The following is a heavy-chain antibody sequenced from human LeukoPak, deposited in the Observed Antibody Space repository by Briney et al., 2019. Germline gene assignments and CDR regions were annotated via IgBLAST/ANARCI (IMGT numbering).Heavy chain of an antibody. CDR3: ARGRVAARPGAYYYYYMDV. V-gene: IGHV4-59*01. Sequence: PSETLSLTCTVSGGSISSYYWSWIRQPPGKGLEWIGYIYYSGSTNYNPSLKSRVTLSVDTSKNQFSLKLSSVTAADTAVYYCARGRVAARPGAYYYYYMDVWGKGTTVTVSS. D-gene: IGHD6-6*01. J-gene: IGHJ6*03. CDR2: IYYSGST. CDR1: GGSISSYY.